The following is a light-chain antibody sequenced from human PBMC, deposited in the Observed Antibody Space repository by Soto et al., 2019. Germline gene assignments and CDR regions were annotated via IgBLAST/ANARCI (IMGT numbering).Light chain of an antibody. V-gene: IGKV1-33*01. CDR3: QQYDNLPYT. CDR1: QXXSNY. J-gene: IGKJ2*01. Sequence: DIQMTQSPSSLSASVGDRVTITCQASQXXSNYLNWYQQKPGKAPKLLIYDASNLETGVPSRFSGSGSGTDFTFTISSLQPEDIATYYCQQYDNLPYTFGQGTKLEIK. CDR2: DAS.